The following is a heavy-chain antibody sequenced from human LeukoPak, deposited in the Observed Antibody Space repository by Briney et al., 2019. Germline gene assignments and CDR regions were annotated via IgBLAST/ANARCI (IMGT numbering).Heavy chain of an antibody. V-gene: IGHV3-48*04. CDR1: GFTLLRYS. CDR3: ARDQAKMATKIIDY. Sequence: GGSLRLSCAASGFTLLRYSMSWVRDAAGKGLAWVSYISSSSSTIYYADSVKGRFTISRDNAKNSLDLQMNSLRAEDTAVYYCARDQAKMATKIIDYWGQGTLVTVSS. CDR2: ISSSSSTI. J-gene: IGHJ4*02. D-gene: IGHD5-24*01.